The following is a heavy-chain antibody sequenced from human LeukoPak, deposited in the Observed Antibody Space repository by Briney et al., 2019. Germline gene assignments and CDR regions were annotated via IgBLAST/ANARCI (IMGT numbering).Heavy chain of an antibody. CDR3: ARQGVKRLRAFDI. J-gene: IGHJ3*02. V-gene: IGHV1-2*02. CDR2: INPNSGDT. Sequence: GASVKVSCKASGYTFTGYYMHWVRQAPGQGLEWMGWINPNSGDTNFAQKFQGRVTITRDTSISTAYMDLSRLRSDDTAVYYCARQGVKRLRAFDIWGQGTMVTVSS. D-gene: IGHD3-3*01. CDR1: GYTFTGYY.